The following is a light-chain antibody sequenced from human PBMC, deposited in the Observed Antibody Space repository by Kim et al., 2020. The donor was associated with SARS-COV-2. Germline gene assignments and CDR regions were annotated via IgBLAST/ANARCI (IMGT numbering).Light chain of an antibody. CDR2: GKN. Sequence: SSELTQDPAVSVALGQTVRITCQGDSLRTYYASWYQQKPGQAPILVIYGKNNRPSGIQDRFSGSSSGNTASLTVTGAQAVDEADYYCNSRDNSGDHVVFG. J-gene: IGLJ2*01. CDR1: SLRTYY. CDR3: NSRDNSGDHVV. V-gene: IGLV3-19*01.